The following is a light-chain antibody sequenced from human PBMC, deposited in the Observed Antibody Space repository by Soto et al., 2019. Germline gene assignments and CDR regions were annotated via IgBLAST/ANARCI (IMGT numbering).Light chain of an antibody. J-gene: IGKJ4*01. CDR2: DAS. V-gene: IGKV3-11*01. CDR1: QSVSTY. Sequence: ETVLTQSPATLSLSPGERATLSCRASQSVSTYLAWYQQKPGQAPTLLIYDASNRATGIPDRFSGSGSGTEFTLTISSLEPEDFAVYYCQQRMNWPPLTFGGGTKVEIK. CDR3: QQRMNWPPLT.